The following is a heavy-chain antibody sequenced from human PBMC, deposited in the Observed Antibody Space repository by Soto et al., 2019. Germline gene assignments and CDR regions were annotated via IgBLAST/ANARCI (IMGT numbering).Heavy chain of an antibody. V-gene: IGHV4-59*01. D-gene: IGHD3-16*01. CDR1: GGSISSYY. Sequence: QVQLQESGPGLVKPSETLSLTCTVSGGSISSYYWSWIRQPPGKGLEWIGYIYYSGSTNYNPSLKSRVTISGDTSKTQFSRKLSSVTAADTAVYYWATEGASRGYYYYGMDVWGQGTTVTVSS. CDR3: ATEGASRGYYYYGMDV. J-gene: IGHJ6*02. CDR2: IYYSGST.